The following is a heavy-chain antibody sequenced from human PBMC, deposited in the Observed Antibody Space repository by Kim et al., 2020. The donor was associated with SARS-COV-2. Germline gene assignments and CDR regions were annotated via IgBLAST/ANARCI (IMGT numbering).Heavy chain of an antibody. CDR1: GFTFSSYA. D-gene: IGHD6-13*01. CDR3: AKEVKVKQQLVAGMDV. Sequence: GGSLRLSCAASGFTFSSYAMHWVRQAPGKGLEWVAVIWYDGSNKYYADSVKGRFTISRDNSKNTLYLQMNSLRAEDTAVYYCAKEVKVKQQLVAGMDVWG. V-gene: IGHV3-33*06. CDR2: IWYDGSNK. J-gene: IGHJ6*01.